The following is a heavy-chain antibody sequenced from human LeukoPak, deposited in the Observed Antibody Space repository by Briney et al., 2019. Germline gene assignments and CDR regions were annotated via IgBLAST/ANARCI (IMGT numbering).Heavy chain of an antibody. J-gene: IGHJ4*02. CDR3: ARVALRTFDY. CDR2: ISSSSSYI. D-gene: IGHD4-17*01. Sequence: SGGSLRLSCAASGFTFSSYAMSWVRQAPGKGLEWVSSISSSSSYIYYADSVKGRFTISRDNAKNSLYLQMNSLRAEGTAVYYCARVALRTFDYWGQGTLVTVSS. V-gene: IGHV3-21*01. CDR1: GFTFSSYA.